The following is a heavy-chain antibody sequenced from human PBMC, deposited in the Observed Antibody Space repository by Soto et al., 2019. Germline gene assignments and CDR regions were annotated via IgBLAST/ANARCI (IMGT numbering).Heavy chain of an antibody. D-gene: IGHD5-12*01. V-gene: IGHV3-53*01. CDR1: GFTVSSNY. J-gene: IGHJ6*02. CDR2: IYSGGST. Sequence: HPGGSLRLSCAASGFTVSSNYMSWVRQAPGKGLEWVSVIYSGGSTYYADSVKGRFTISRDNSKNTLYLQMNSLRAEDTAVYYCASGWEMATIHYYYYYGMDVWGQGTTVTVSS. CDR3: ASGWEMATIHYYYYYGMDV.